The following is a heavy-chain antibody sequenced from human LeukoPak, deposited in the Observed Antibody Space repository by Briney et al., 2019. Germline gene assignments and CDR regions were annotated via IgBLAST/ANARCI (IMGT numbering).Heavy chain of an antibody. CDR1: GYSISSGYY. CDR3: ARVKLLSYYYDSSGYYYWDYFDY. Sequence: SETLSLTCTVSGYSISSGYYWGWIRQPPGKGLEWIGSIYHSGSTYYNPSLKSRVTISVDTSKNQSSLKLSSVTAADTAVYYCARVKLLSYYYDSSGYYYWDYFDYWGQGTLVTVSS. D-gene: IGHD3-22*01. V-gene: IGHV4-38-2*02. J-gene: IGHJ4*02. CDR2: IYHSGST.